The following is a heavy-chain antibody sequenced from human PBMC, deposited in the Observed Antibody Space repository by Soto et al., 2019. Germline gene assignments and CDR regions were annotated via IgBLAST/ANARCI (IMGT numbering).Heavy chain of an antibody. D-gene: IGHD2-15*01. CDR3: ARVGGVAARTFDY. Sequence: QVQLQESGPGVVKPSETLSLTCTVSGGSISPFYWSWVRQPPGKGLEWIGYLYYSGNTNYNPSLKSRVNISVDASKNQVSLRLTSVTAADTAVYYCARVGGVAARTFDYWGQGTVVTVSS. CDR2: LYYSGNT. V-gene: IGHV4-59*01. J-gene: IGHJ4*02. CDR1: GGSISPFY.